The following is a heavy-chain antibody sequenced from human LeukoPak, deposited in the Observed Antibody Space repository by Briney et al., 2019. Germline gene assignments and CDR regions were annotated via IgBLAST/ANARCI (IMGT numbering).Heavy chain of an antibody. V-gene: IGHV1-2*02. CDR1: GYTFTGSY. D-gene: IGHD3-22*01. CDR2: INPNTGGT. J-gene: IGHJ5*02. Sequence: GASVKVSCKASGYTFTGSYMHWVRQAPGQGLEWMGWINPNTGGTNYAQKFQGRVTTTRDTSISTAYMELSRLRSDDTAVYYCARDPSGYYYGWFDPWGQGTLVTVSS. CDR3: ARDPSGYYYGWFDP.